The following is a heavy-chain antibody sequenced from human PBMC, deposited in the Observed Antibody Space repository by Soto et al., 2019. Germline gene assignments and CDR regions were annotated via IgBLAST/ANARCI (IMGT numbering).Heavy chain of an antibody. CDR2: IYYSGST. Sequence: SETLSLTCTVSGGSISSYYWSWIRQPPGKGLEWIGYIYYSGSTNYNPSLKSRVTISTDTSKNQFSLKLSSVTAADTAVYYCARGQGLQGRYYFDYWGQGTLVTVSS. D-gene: IGHD4-4*01. CDR1: GGSISSYY. V-gene: IGHV4-59*01. J-gene: IGHJ4*02. CDR3: ARGQGLQGRYYFDY.